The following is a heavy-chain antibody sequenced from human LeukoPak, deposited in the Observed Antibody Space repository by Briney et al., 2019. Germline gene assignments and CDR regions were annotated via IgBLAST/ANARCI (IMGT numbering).Heavy chain of an antibody. D-gene: IGHD2-2*01. CDR2: INHRGST. CDR1: GGSFSDYY. Sequence: PSETLSLTCAVYGGSFSDYYWSWIRQPPGKGLDYIGEINHRGSTNYNPSLKSRVTKSLDTSKNQFSLKLSSVTAADTAVYYCAGGGRGVPTARRFKFGNWFDPWGQGTQVTVSS. CDR3: AGGGRGVPTARRFKFGNWFDP. V-gene: IGHV4-34*01. J-gene: IGHJ5*02.